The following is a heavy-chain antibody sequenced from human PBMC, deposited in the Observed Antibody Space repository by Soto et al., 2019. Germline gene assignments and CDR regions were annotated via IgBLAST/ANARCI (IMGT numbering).Heavy chain of an antibody. CDR3: ARAVGLRFLEWSYNWFDP. CDR1: GGSFSGYY. V-gene: IGHV4-34*01. CDR2: INHSGST. Sequence: ASETLSLTCAVYGGSFSGYYWSWIRQPPGKGLEWIGEINHSGSTNYNPSLKSRVTISVDTSKNQFSLKLSSVTAADTAVYYCARAVGLRFLEWSYNWFDPWGQGTLVTVSS. D-gene: IGHD3-3*01. J-gene: IGHJ5*02.